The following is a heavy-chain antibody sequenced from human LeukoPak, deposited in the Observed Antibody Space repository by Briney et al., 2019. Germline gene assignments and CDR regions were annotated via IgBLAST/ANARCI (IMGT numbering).Heavy chain of an antibody. D-gene: IGHD6-13*01. CDR3: ARGWYSSSWYLDY. V-gene: IGHV4-34*01. J-gene: IGHJ4*02. Sequence: SETLSLTCAVYGGSFSGYYWSWIRQPPGKGLEWIGEINHSGSTNYNPSLKSRVTISVDTSKNQFSLKLSSVTAADTAVYYCARGWYSSSWYLDYWGREPWSPSPQ. CDR2: INHSGST. CDR1: GGSFSGYY.